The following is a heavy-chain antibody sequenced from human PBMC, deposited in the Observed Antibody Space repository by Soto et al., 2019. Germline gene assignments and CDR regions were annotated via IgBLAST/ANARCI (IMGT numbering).Heavy chain of an antibody. V-gene: IGHV3-30-3*01. CDR2: ISYDGSNK. Sequence: QVQLVESGGGVVQPGRSLRLSCAASGFTFSSYAMHWVRQAPGKGLEWVAVISYDGSNKYYADSVKGRFTISRDNSKNTLYLQMNSLRAEDTAVYYCARGDIVLVPAAIFGHVDYWGQGTLVTVSS. D-gene: IGHD2-2*01. CDR3: ARGDIVLVPAAIFGHVDY. J-gene: IGHJ4*02. CDR1: GFTFSSYA.